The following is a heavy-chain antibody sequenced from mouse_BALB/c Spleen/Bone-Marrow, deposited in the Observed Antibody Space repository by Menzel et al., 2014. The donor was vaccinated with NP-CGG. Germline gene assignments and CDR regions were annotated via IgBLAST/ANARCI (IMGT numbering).Heavy chain of an antibody. Sequence: LVESGPELVKPGALVKISCKASGYTFTNYDINWVKQRPGQGLEWIGWIYPGDGSTKYNERFKGKATLTADRSSSTAYMQLSSLASENSAVYFCARGGGSSGYFDVWGAGTTVTVSS. CDR2: IYPGDGST. CDR1: GYTFTNYD. J-gene: IGHJ1*01. D-gene: IGHD2-3*01. CDR3: ARGGGSSGYFDV. V-gene: IGHV1S33*01.